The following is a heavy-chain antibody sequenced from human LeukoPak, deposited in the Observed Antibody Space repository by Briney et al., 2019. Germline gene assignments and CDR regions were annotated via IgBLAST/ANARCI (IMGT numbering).Heavy chain of an antibody. V-gene: IGHV3-23*01. J-gene: IGHJ4*02. Sequence: PGGSLRLSCAASGFTFSSYSMNWVRQAPGKGLEWVSAISGSGGSTYYADSVKGRFTISRDNSKNTLYLQMNSLRAEDTAVYYCARDRFGMTTVTTVWGQGTLVTVSS. CDR1: GFTFSSYS. D-gene: IGHD4-17*01. CDR3: ARDRFGMTTVTTV. CDR2: ISGSGGST.